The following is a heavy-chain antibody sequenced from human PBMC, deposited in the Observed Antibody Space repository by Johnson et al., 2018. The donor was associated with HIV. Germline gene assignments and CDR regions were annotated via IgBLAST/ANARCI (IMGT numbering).Heavy chain of an antibody. V-gene: IGHV3-30-3*01. Sequence: QVQLVESGGGVVQPGRSLRLSCAASGFTFSSYAMHWVRQAPGKGLEWVAVISYDGSNKYYADSVKGRFTISRDNSKNTLYLQMNSLRAEDTAVYYCAKGLGRAAAGTRNAFDIWGQGTMVTVSS. CDR1: GFTFSSYA. CDR3: AKGLGRAAAGTRNAFDI. D-gene: IGHD6-13*01. CDR2: ISYDGSNK. J-gene: IGHJ3*02.